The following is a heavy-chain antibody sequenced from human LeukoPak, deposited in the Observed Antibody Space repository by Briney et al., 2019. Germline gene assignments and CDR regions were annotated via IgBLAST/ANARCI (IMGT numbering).Heavy chain of an antibody. CDR3: ARRSIAALRFDY. Sequence: ASVKVSCKASGYTFTSYGISWVRQAPGQGLEWMGWISAHNGNTNYAQKLQGRVTMTTDTSTSTAYMELRSLRSDDTAVYYCARRSIAALRFDYWGQGTLVTVSS. CDR2: ISAHNGNT. D-gene: IGHD6-6*01. V-gene: IGHV1-18*01. CDR1: GYTFTSYG. J-gene: IGHJ4*02.